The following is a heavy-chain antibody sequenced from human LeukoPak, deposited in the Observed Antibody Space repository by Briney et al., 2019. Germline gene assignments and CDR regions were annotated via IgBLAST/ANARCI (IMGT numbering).Heavy chain of an antibody. V-gene: IGHV3-30*18. Sequence: GGSLRLSCAASGFTFSSYGMHWVRQAPGKGLEWVALISYDGSNKYYADSVKGRFTISRDNSKNTLYLQMDSLRAEDTAVYYCAKRTKVGATTFYYYGMDVWGQGTTVTVSS. J-gene: IGHJ6*02. CDR3: AKRTKVGATTFYYYGMDV. CDR2: ISYDGSNK. CDR1: GFTFSSYG. D-gene: IGHD1-26*01.